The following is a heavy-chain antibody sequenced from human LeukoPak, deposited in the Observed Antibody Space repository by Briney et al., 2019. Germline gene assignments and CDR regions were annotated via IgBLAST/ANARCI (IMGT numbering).Heavy chain of an antibody. Sequence: PSETLSLTCTVSGGSMSFYYWSWIRQPPGQGLEWIGYIYYSGSTNYNPSLKSRVTISVDTSKNQFSLKLSSVTAADTAVYYCARKSMVRGVSTFGYWGQGTLVTVSS. CDR3: ARKSMVRGVSTFGY. D-gene: IGHD3-10*01. CDR1: GGSMSFYY. CDR2: IYYSGST. J-gene: IGHJ4*02. V-gene: IGHV4-59*12.